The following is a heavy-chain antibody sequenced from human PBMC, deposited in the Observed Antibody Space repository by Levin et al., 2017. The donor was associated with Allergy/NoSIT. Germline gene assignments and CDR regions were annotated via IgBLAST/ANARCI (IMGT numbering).Heavy chain of an antibody. CDR1: GFSFSDYY. V-gene: IGHV3-11*01. J-gene: IGHJ4*02. D-gene: IGHD5-12*01. CDR3: ATTGRRRLSGYDHYGDY. Sequence: PGESLKISCAASGFSFSDYYMSWIRQAPGRGLEWISYISSSGSIMFYADSVKGRFTISRDNAKSSLFLQMNSLTAEDTAVYYCATTGRRRLSGYDHYGDYWGQGTLVTVSS. CDR2: ISSSGSIM.